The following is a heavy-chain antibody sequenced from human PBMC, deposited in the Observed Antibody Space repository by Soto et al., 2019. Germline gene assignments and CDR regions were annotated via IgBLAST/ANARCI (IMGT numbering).Heavy chain of an antibody. J-gene: IGHJ5*02. Sequence: GASVKVSCKASGGTFSSYAISWVRQAPGQGLEWMGGIIPIFGTANYAQKFQGRVTITADESTSTAYMELSSLRSEDTAVYYCARSDYDFWSGYSKEYNWFDPWGQGTLVTVSS. CDR1: GGTFSSYA. CDR3: ARSDYDFWSGYSKEYNWFDP. CDR2: IIPIFGTA. D-gene: IGHD3-3*01. V-gene: IGHV1-69*13.